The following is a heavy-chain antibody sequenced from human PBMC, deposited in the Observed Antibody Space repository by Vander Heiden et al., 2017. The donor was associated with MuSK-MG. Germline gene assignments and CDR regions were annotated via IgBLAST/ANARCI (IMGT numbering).Heavy chain of an antibody. CDR3: ADTNWGSSRRVDY. CDR1: GGSINNYY. CDR2: IYTSGST. D-gene: IGHD7-27*01. V-gene: IGHV4-4*07. J-gene: IGHJ4*02. Sequence: QVQLQESGPGLVKPSETLSLTCTVSGGSINNYYWSWIRQPAGKGLEWIGHIYTSGSTNYNPALKSRATMSVDTSKNQISLKMRSVTAADTAVYYYADTNWGSSRRVDYWGQGTMVTVYS.